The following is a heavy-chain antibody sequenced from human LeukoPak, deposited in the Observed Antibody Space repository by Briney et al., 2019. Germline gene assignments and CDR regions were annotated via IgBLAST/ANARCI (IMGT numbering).Heavy chain of an antibody. Sequence: ASVKVSCKASGYTFTRYYIHWLRQAPGQGLEWMGWINPNSGGTIYAQKFQGRVTMTRDTSISTAYMELSRLRSDDTAVYYCARDPHYGDFRRYYFYIYVWGKGTTVTVSS. V-gene: IGHV1-2*02. J-gene: IGHJ6*03. CDR1: GYTFTRYY. CDR3: ARDPHYGDFRRYYFYIYV. D-gene: IGHD4-17*01. CDR2: INPNSGGT.